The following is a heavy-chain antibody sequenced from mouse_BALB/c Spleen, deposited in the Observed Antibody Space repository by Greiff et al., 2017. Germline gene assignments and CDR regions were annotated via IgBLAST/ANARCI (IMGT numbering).Heavy chain of an antibody. CDR3: ARSEYYGSSQFAY. CDR1: GYSITSDYA. V-gene: IGHV3-2*02. D-gene: IGHD1-1*01. J-gene: IGHJ3*01. Sequence: EVQLQESGPGLVKPSQSLSLTCTVTGYSITSDYAWNWIRQFPGNKLEWMGYISYSGSTSYNPSLKSRISITRDTSKNQFFLQLNSVTTEDTATYYCARSEYYGSSQFAYWGQGTLVTVSA. CDR2: ISYSGST.